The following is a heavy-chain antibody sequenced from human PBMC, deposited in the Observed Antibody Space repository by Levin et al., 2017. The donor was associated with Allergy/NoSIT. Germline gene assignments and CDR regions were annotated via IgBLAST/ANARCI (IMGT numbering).Heavy chain of an antibody. CDR1: GFTFSSYS. D-gene: IGHD3-22*01. CDR3: ARDPLFYYDSSGYYPFDY. CDR2: ISSSSSYI. J-gene: IGHJ4*02. V-gene: IGHV3-21*01. Sequence: ETLSLTCAASGFTFSSYSMNWVRQAPGKGLEWVSSISSSSSYIYYADSVKGRFTISRDNAKNSLYLQMNSLRAEDTAVYYCARDPLFYYDSSGYYPFDYWGQGTLVTVSS.